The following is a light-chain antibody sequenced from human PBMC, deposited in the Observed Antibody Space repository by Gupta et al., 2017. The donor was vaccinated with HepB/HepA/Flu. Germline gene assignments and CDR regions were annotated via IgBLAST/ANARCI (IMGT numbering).Light chain of an antibody. J-gene: IGKJ3*01. Sequence: DLQMTTSPSSLSASVGDRVTITCRASQSVSTYLYWYKQNPGKAPKLLIYAASTLQSGVPSMFSSSGSATYSTLTISSQEPEDFATYYCQQRNGAPTFGPGTKVDMK. V-gene: IGKV1-39*01. CDR1: QSVSTY. CDR3: QQRNGAPT. CDR2: AAS.